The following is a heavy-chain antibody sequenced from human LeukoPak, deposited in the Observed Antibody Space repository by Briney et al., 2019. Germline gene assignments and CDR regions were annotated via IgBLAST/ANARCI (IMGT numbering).Heavy chain of an antibody. CDR2: ISYSGST. D-gene: IGHD3-10*01. CDR1: GGSISSGGYS. Sequence: SQTLSLTCTVSGGSISSGGYSWSWIRQPPGKGLEWIGYISYSGSTNYNPSLKSRVTISVDTSKNQFSLKLSSVTAADTAVYYCARRMVRGVIITRVGEFDYWGQGTLVTVSS. J-gene: IGHJ4*02. CDR3: ARRMVRGVIITRVGEFDY. V-gene: IGHV4-30-4*07.